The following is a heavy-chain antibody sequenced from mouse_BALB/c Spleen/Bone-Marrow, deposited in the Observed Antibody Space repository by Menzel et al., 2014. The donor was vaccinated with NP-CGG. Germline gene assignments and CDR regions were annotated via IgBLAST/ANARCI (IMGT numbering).Heavy chain of an antibody. CDR2: IDPSDSYT. J-gene: IGHJ4*01. CDR3: ARRLLGYAMDY. CDR1: GYTFTSYW. Sequence: VQLQQSGAELVKPGASVKLSCKASGYTFTSYWMHWVKQRPGQGLEWIGEIDPSDSYTNYNQKFKGKATLTVDKSSSAAYMQLSSLTSEDSAAYYCARRLLGYAMDYWGQGTSVTVSS. D-gene: IGHD2-3*01. V-gene: IGHV1-69*02.